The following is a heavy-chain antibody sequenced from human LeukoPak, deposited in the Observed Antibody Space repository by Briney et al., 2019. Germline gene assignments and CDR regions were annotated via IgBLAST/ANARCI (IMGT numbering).Heavy chain of an antibody. V-gene: IGHV3-21*01. CDR2: ISSSSYI. D-gene: IGHD2-15*01. J-gene: IGHJ5*01. CDR1: GFTFSSYS. Sequence: GGSLRLSCAASGFTFSSYSMNWVRQAPGKGLEWVSSISSSSYIYYADSVKGRFTISRDSAKNSLYLQMNSLRAEDTAVYYCARDRGYCSGGICYGNWFDSWGQGTLVTVSS. CDR3: ARDRGYCSGGICYGNWFDS.